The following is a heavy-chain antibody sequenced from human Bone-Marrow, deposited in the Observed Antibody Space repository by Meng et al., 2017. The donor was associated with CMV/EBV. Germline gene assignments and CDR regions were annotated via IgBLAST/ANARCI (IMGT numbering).Heavy chain of an antibody. Sequence: GGSLRLSCAASGFTFNIYWMSWVRQAPGKGLEWVANIKQDESEKYYVDSVKGRFTISRDNARNSLYLQMNSLRVEGTAVYYCAREGQYQLPWGIWGQGTLVTVSS. CDR3: AREGQYQLPWGI. V-gene: IGHV3-7*01. J-gene: IGHJ4*02. D-gene: IGHD2-2*01. CDR2: IKQDESEK. CDR1: GFTFNIYW.